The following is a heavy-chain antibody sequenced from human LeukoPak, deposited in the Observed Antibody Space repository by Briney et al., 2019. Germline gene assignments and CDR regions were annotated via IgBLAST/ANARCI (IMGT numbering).Heavy chain of an antibody. D-gene: IGHD1-14*01. J-gene: IGHJ4*02. Sequence: SGGSQRLSCATSGFTFSNYAVSWVRQAPGKGLEWVSSISGSGGTTYYADSVKGRFTISRDNSKNTLYLQMNSLRDEDTAVHNCARETPEYDWGQGTLVTVSS. V-gene: IGHV3-23*01. CDR3: ARETPEYD. CDR1: GFTFSNYA. CDR2: ISGSGGTT.